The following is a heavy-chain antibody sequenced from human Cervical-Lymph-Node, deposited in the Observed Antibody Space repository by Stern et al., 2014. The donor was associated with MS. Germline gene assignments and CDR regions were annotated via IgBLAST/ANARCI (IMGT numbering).Heavy chain of an antibody. D-gene: IGHD1-26*01. V-gene: IGHV4-31*03. CDR2: IYNSGAT. J-gene: IGHJ5*02. Sequence: QVQLVESGPGLVKPSQTLSLTCTVSGDSINSGGHYWSWIRQRPGKGLEWIGYIYNSGATFYSPSLKGRVTISLDTSKNQFSLTLSSVTAADTAIYYCASRWSGTYYGQNWFDPWGQGILVTVSS. CDR3: ASRWSGTYYGQNWFDP. CDR1: GDSINSGGHY.